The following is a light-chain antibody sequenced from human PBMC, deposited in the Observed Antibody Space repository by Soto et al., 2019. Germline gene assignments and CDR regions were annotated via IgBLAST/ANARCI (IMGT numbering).Light chain of an antibody. J-gene: IGLJ1*01. Sequence: QSVLTQPPSASGSPGQSVTISCTGSSSDVGAYNYVSWYRQHPGKAPEVMLYEVSKRPSGVPDRFSGFKSGNTASLTVSGLQAEDEADYYCSSYGGNLGYVFGTGTKVTVL. CDR2: EVS. CDR3: SSYGGNLGYV. CDR1: SSDVGAYNY. V-gene: IGLV2-8*01.